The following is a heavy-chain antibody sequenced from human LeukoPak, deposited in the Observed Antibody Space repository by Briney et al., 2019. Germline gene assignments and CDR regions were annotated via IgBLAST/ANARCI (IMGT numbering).Heavy chain of an antibody. D-gene: IGHD6-13*01. CDR3: ARDHSSSGQLFDY. Sequence: GASVKVSCKASGGTFSSYTITWVRQAPGQGLEWMGGIIPIFGTANYAQKFQGRVTITADESTSTAYMELRSLRSDDTAVYYCARDHSSSGQLFDYWGQGTPVTVSS. CDR2: IIPIFGTA. J-gene: IGHJ4*02. V-gene: IGHV1-69*13. CDR1: GGTFSSYT.